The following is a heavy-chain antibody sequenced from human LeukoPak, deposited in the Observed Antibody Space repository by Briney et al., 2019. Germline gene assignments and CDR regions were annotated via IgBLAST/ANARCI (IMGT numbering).Heavy chain of an antibody. V-gene: IGHV3-30*18. J-gene: IGHJ5*02. CDR2: ILYDGNNK. CDR3: AKDHYDSGGTHTFDP. CDR1: GFTFSNYG. D-gene: IGHD3-22*01. Sequence: GRSLRLSCAASGFTFSNYGMHWVRQAPGKGLEWVAVILYDGNNKYYTDSVKGRFTISRDNSKNTLYLQMNSLRAEDTAVYYCAKDHYDSGGTHTFDPWGQGTLVTVSS.